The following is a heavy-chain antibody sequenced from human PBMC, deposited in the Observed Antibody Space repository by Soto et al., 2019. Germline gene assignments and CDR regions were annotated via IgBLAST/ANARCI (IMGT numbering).Heavy chain of an antibody. CDR1: GYTFTSYP. D-gene: IGHD1-1*01. CDR3: ARDGELAATFR. J-gene: IGHJ4*02. CDR2: INTANGNT. Sequence: QVQLVQSGAELKKPGASVKVSCKASGYTFTSYPMQWMRQAPGQSLEWMGWINTANGNTKYSQNFQGRVTLTRDTSASTAYMELNSLRSEETAVYYCARDGELAATFRWGQGTLVSVSS. V-gene: IGHV1-3*04.